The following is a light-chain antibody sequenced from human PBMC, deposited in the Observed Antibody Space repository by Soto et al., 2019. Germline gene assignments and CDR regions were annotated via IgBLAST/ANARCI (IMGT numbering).Light chain of an antibody. CDR1: QDVSGW. CDR3: LQAYAFPET. V-gene: IGKV1-12*01. Sequence: DIQMTQSPSSVSASVGDRVTITCRASQDVSGWLAWYQHRPGTAPKLLICSVYRLYSGVPSRFSGSGSGTNFTLTISSLQPEDFATYYCLQAYAFPETVGPGTKVDI. J-gene: IGKJ3*01. CDR2: SVY.